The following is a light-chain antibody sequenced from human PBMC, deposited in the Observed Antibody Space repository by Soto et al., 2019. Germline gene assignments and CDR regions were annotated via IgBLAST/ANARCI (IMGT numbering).Light chain of an antibody. Sequence: IVMTQSPATLSVSPGERATLSCRAGQSVSSNLAWYQQKPGQSPRLLIYDATTRATGIPARFSGSGSGTEFTLTSNSLQSEDFAVYYCQQYNNWLSFGPGTKLDIK. CDR1: QSVSSN. CDR2: DAT. V-gene: IGKV3-15*01. J-gene: IGKJ3*01. CDR3: QQYNNWLS.